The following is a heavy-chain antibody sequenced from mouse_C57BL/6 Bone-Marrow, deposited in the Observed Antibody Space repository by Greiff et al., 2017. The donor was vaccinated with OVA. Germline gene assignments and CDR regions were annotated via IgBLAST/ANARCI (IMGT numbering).Heavy chain of an antibody. CDR2: IYPGSGNT. CDR1: GYSFTSYY. Sequence: QVQLKESGPELVKPGASVKISCKASGYSFTSYYIHWVKQRPGQGLEWIGWIYPGSGNTKYNEKFKGKATLTADTSSSTAYMQLSSLTSEDSAVYYCARYAFYAMDYWGQGTSVTVSS. CDR3: ARYAFYAMDY. J-gene: IGHJ4*01. V-gene: IGHV1-66*01. D-gene: IGHD6-5*01.